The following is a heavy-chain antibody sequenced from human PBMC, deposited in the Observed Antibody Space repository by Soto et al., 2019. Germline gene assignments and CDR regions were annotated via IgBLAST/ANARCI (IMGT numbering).Heavy chain of an antibody. CDR1: GDTFPSYY. V-gene: IGHV1-46*01. CDR2: INPHGGST. J-gene: IGHJ5*02. D-gene: IGHD3-3*01. Sequence: ASVKVSCKAPGDTFPSYYLNWVRQAPGKGLEWMGVINPHGGSTKYAQKFQGRITMTRDTSRSTVYMELSSLRSDDTAIYDCARSSGGNFGIIIEGSNWFDPWGQGTLVTVSS. CDR3: ARSSGGNFGIIIEGSNWFDP.